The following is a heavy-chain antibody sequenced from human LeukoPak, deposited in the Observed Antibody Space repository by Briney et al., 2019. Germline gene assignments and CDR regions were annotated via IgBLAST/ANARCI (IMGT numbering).Heavy chain of an antibody. V-gene: IGHV1-69*13. J-gene: IGHJ4*02. Sequence: SVKVSCKASGGTFNSYAISWVRQAPGQGLEWMGGIIPIFGTANYAQKFQGRVTITADESTSTAYMELSSLRSEDTAVYYCARGNWNYDYFDYWGQGTLVTVSS. CDR2: IIPIFGTA. CDR3: ARGNWNYDYFDY. CDR1: GGTFNSYA. D-gene: IGHD1-7*01.